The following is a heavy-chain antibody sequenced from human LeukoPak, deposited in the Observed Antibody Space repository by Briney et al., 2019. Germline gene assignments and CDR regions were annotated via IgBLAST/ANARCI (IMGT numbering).Heavy chain of an antibody. V-gene: IGHV4-34*01. Sequence: PSETLSLTCAVYGGSFSGYYWSWIRQPPGKGLEWIGEINHSGSTNYNPSLKSRVTISVDTSKNQFSLKLSSVTAADTAVYYCARFVPDIVVVPAANRRGAFDYWGQGTLVTVSS. CDR1: GGSFSGYY. CDR3: ARFVPDIVVVPAANRRGAFDY. J-gene: IGHJ4*02. CDR2: INHSGST. D-gene: IGHD2-2*01.